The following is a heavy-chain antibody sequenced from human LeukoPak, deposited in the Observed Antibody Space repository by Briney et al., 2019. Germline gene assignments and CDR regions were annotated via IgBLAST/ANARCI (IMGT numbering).Heavy chain of an antibody. V-gene: IGHV4-59*08. CDR2: MFYSGIT. CDR1: GVPLSSYY. D-gene: IGHD4-11*01. CDR3: ARHFATVTPYYTFGLDV. J-gene: IGHJ6*02. Sequence: SETLSLICSGFGVPLSSYYWSWIRQPPGKGLEWIGHMFYSGITKYKPSLNSRITISVDTSKNLFSLKVFSVTAADTAVYYCARHFATVTPYYTFGLDVWGQGTTVTVSS.